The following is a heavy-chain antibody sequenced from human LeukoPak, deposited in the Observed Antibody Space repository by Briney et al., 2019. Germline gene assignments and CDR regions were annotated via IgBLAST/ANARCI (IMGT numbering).Heavy chain of an antibody. CDR2: IDYSGST. CDR1: GGSISNYY. V-gene: IGHV4-59*08. CDR3: ARHSYDSSGYYYFDY. Sequence: SETLSLTCTVSGGSISNYYWSWLRQPPGKGLEWIGYIDYSGSTNYNPSLKSRLTISVDTSKNQLSLHLNSVTAADTAVYYCARHSYDSSGYYYFDYWGQGTLVTVSS. D-gene: IGHD3-22*01. J-gene: IGHJ4*02.